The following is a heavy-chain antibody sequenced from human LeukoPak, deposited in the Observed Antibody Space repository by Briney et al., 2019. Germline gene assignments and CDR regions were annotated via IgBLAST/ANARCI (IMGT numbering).Heavy chain of an antibody. CDR2: IWYDGSNK. CDR3: ARECIAPGVYFDL. J-gene: IGHJ2*01. CDR1: GFTFSSYG. D-gene: IGHD6-13*01. V-gene: IGHV3-33*01. Sequence: GGSLRLSCAASGFTFSSYGMHWVRQAPGKGLEWVAVIWYDGSNKYYADSVKGRFTISRVNSKNTLYLQMNSLRAEDTAVYYCARECIAPGVYFDLWGRGTLVTVSS.